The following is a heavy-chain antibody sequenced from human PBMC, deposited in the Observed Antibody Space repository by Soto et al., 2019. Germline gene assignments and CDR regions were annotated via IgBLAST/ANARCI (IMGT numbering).Heavy chain of an antibody. CDR1: GYSFANYW. Sequence: GESLKISCKGSGYSFANYWISWVRHMPGKGLEWMGRIDPSDSSTNYSPSFQGHVTISADKSISTAYLQWSSLKASDTAMYYCARAWNFDYWGQGALVTVSS. J-gene: IGHJ4*02. D-gene: IGHD5-12*01. CDR2: IDPSDSST. CDR3: ARAWNFDY. V-gene: IGHV5-10-1*01.